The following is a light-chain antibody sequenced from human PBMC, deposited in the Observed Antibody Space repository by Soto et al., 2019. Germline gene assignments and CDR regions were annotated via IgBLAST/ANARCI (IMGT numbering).Light chain of an antibody. V-gene: IGLV2-14*03. CDR3: SSYTSTSPLAV. J-gene: IGLJ1*01. CDR1: SSGFGGYNY. Sequence: PPPPLSWSPGQSITLSLTWNSSGFGGYNYVSWYQHYPGRAPQLIIYGVTNRPSGVSNRFSGSKSGNTASLTISGLQAEDEADYYCSSYTSTSPLAVFGPGTKVTVL. CDR2: GVT.